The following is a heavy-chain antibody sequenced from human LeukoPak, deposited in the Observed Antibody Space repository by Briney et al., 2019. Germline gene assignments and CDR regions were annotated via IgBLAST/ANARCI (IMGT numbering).Heavy chain of an antibody. CDR3: AARMYYYDSSGYPHRWPFDY. Sequence: SETLSLTCTVSGYFISSGYYWGWIRQPPGKGLQWIGSIHHSGSTYYNPSLKSRVTISVDTSKNQFSLKLSSVTAADTAVYYCAARMYYYDSSGYPHRWPFDYWGQGTLVTVSS. CDR2: IHHSGST. CDR1: GYFISSGYY. V-gene: IGHV4-38-2*02. J-gene: IGHJ4*02. D-gene: IGHD3-22*01.